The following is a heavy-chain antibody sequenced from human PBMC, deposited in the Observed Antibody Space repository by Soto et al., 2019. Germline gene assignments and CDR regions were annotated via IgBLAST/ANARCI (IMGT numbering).Heavy chain of an antibody. CDR3: AKEIFYGDYVSPFDY. CDR2: IGASAGST. D-gene: IGHD4-17*01. Sequence: GGSLRLCCTASGFTFSNYAMSWVRQAPGKGLEWVSGIGASAGSTYYADSVKGRFTISRDNSRNTLYLQINSLRAEDTAIYYCAKEIFYGDYVSPFDYWGQATLVTVSS. J-gene: IGHJ4*02. V-gene: IGHV3-23*01. CDR1: GFTFSNYA.